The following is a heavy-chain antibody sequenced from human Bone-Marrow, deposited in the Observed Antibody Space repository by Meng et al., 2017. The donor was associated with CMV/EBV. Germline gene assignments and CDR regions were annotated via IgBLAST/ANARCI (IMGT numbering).Heavy chain of an antibody. V-gene: IGHV1-2*02. CDR3: ARVRKKSDSTSLSYFDY. CDR1: GYTFTGYY. Sequence: ASVKVSCKASGYTFTGYYMHWVRQAPGQGLEWMGWINPNSGGTNYAQKFQGRVTMTRDTSISTAYMELSRLRSDDTAVYYCARVRKKSDSTSLSYFDYWGQGPRSPSPQ. J-gene: IGHJ4*02. D-gene: IGHD2-2*01. CDR2: INPNSGGT.